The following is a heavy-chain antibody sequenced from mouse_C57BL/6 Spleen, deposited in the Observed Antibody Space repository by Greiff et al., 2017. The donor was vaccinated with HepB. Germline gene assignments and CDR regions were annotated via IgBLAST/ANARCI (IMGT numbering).Heavy chain of an antibody. CDR2: ISDGGSYT. V-gene: IGHV5-4*01. Sequence: DVQLVESGGGLVKPGGSLKLSCAASGFTFSSYAMSWVRQTPEKRLEWVATISDGGSYTYYPDNVKGRFTISRDNAKNNLYLQMSHLKSEDTAMYYCARDNYGSIYYAMDYWGQGTSGTVSS. D-gene: IGHD1-1*01. CDR1: GFTFSSYA. J-gene: IGHJ4*01. CDR3: ARDNYGSIYYAMDY.